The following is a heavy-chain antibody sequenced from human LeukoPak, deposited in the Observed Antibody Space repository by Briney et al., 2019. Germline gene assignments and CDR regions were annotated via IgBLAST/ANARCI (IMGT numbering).Heavy chain of an antibody. J-gene: IGHJ4*02. CDR1: GGSIGSSSYY. Sequence: SETLSLTCTVSGGSIGSSSYYWGWIRQPPGKGLAWIGSIYYSGSTYYNPSLKSRVTISVDTSKNQFSLKLSSVTAADTAVYYCARDNYDYGDRAFDYWGQGTLVTVSS. V-gene: IGHV4-39*07. CDR2: IYYSGST. D-gene: IGHD4-17*01. CDR3: ARDNYDYGDRAFDY.